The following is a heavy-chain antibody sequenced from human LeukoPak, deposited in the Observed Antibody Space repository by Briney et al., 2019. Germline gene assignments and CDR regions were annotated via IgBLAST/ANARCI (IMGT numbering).Heavy chain of an antibody. CDR2: ISWNSGSI. CDR1: GFTFDDYA. V-gene: IGHV3-9*01. CDR3: AKGYYFDY. Sequence: GGSLRLSCAASGFTFDDYATHWVRQAPGKGLEWVSGISWNSGSIGYADSVKGRFTISRDNAKNSLYLQMNSLRAEDTALYYCAKGYYFDYWGQGTLVTVSS. J-gene: IGHJ4*02.